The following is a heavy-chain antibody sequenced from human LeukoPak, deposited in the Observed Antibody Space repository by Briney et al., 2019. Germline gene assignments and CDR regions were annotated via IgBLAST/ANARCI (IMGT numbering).Heavy chain of an antibody. J-gene: IGHJ4*02. CDR2: IWYDGSNK. CDR1: GFTFSSYG. CDR3: AKSEDGAPVDY. V-gene: IGHV3-33*06. Sequence: PGRSLRLSCAASGFTFSSYGMHWVRQAPGKGLEWVAVIWYDGSNKYYADSVKGRFTISRDNSKNTQYLQMNSLRAEDTAVYYCAKSEDGAPVDYWGQGTLVTVSS. D-gene: IGHD4-17*01.